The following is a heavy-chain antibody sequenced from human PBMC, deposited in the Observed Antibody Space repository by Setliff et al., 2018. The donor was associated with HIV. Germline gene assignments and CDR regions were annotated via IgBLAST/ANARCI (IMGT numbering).Heavy chain of an antibody. J-gene: IGHJ6*02. Sequence: WASVKVSCKASGYTFNNYGISWVRQAPGQGLEWMGWINTHSGYTNYAQKFQGRVTMTRDTSISTAYMELSRLRSDDTAVYYCARDTVAVAGNYVGHYGLDVWGQGTTVTVSS. CDR1: GYTFNNYG. CDR3: ARDTVAVAGNYVGHYGLDV. D-gene: IGHD6-19*01. CDR2: INTHSGYT. V-gene: IGHV1-2*02.